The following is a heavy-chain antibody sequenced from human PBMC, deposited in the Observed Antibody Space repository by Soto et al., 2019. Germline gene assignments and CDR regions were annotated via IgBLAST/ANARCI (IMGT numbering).Heavy chain of an antibody. D-gene: IGHD5-12*01. CDR3: AKDLRQGASGATVYGMDV. V-gene: IGHV3-30*18. Sequence: QVQLVESGGGEVQPGTSLRLSCSASGFIFSDHGMHWVRQAPGKGLEWVAVVSSDGTKTFYADSVKGRLTIYRDNSKNMLYLHTNSLRPDDTAVYYCAKDLRQGASGATVYGMDVWGQGTTVSVSS. CDR1: GFIFSDHG. J-gene: IGHJ6*02. CDR2: VSSDGTKT.